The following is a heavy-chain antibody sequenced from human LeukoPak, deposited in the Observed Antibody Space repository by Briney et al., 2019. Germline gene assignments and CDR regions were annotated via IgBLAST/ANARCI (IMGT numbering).Heavy chain of an antibody. CDR3: AKVYSYGPKDDF. V-gene: IGHV4-34*01. CDR1: GGSLSNYY. Sequence: PSETLSFTCAVSGGSLSNYYWSWIRQPPGKGLEWIGGINHSGSINHNPSLKSRVTISIDTSKNQFSLKLTSVTAADTAVYYCAKVYSYGPKDDFWGQGTLVTVSS. CDR2: INHSGSI. J-gene: IGHJ4*02. D-gene: IGHD5-18*01.